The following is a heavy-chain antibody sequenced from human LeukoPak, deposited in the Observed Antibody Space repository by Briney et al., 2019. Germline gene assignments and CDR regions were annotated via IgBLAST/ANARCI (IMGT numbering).Heavy chain of an antibody. CDR3: ARGIVGATLPDAFDI. D-gene: IGHD1-26*01. J-gene: IGHJ3*02. Sequence: PGRSLRLSCAASGFTFSSYGMHWVRQAPGKGLEWVAVIWYDGSNKYYADSVKGRFTIYRDNSKNTLYLQMNSLRAEDTAVYYCARGIVGATLPDAFDIWGQGTMVTVSS. CDR2: IWYDGSNK. V-gene: IGHV3-33*01. CDR1: GFTFSSYG.